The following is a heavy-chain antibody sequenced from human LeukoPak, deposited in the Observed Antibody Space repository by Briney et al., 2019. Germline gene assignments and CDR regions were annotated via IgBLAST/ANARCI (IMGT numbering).Heavy chain of an antibody. CDR1: GGSISSYY. CDR3: ARGLSSGSYYSSLDS. Sequence: SETLSLTCTVSGGSISSYYWSWIRQPPGKGLEWIGEIDHTGSTSYNPSLKSRVTISKDTSKNQFSLKLNSVTAADTSVYYCARGLSSGSYYSSLDSWGQGTLVTVSS. D-gene: IGHD3-10*01. CDR2: IDHTGST. J-gene: IGHJ4*02. V-gene: IGHV4-34*01.